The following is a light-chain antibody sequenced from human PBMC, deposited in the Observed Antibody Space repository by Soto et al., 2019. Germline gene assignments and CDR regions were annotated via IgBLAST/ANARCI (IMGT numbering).Light chain of an antibody. Sequence: QSVLTQPAAVSGSPGQSITISCTGTSRDVGGYNYVSWYQQHPGKAPKLMIYEVSNRPSGVSNRFSGSKSVNTASLTISGLQAEDEADYYCSSYTSSSYVVFGGGTKLTVL. CDR1: SRDVGGYNY. V-gene: IGLV2-14*01. J-gene: IGLJ2*01. CDR3: SSYTSSSYVV. CDR2: EVS.